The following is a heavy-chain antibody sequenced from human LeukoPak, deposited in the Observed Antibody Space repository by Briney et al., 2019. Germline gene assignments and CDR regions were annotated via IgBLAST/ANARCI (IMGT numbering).Heavy chain of an antibody. D-gene: IGHD3-16*01. CDR3: ARTGQRGSHWTWFDP. CDR2: INNSGST. CDR1: GGSFSGDY. Sequence: SETLSLTCAVYGGSFSGDYWSWIRQFPGKGLEWIGEINNSGSTNYNPAFKSRITDSVDTAKNQFSLKLLSVTAAETAVYYCARTGQRGSHWTWFDPWGQGTLVTVSS. V-gene: IGHV4-34*01. J-gene: IGHJ5*02.